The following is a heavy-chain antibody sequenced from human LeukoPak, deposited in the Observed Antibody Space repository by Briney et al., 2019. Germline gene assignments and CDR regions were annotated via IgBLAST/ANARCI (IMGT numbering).Heavy chain of an antibody. CDR1: GFTFRNHW. CDR2: ISSDGSST. V-gene: IGHV3-74*03. J-gene: IGHJ4*02. D-gene: IGHD6-6*01. Sequence: GGSLRLSCAASGFTFRNHWMHWVRQTPGKGLVWVSRISSDGSSTTHADSVKGRFTISRDNAKNTLYLQMNNLRAEDTAMYYCARDQRVTGRPDIDYWGQGTPVIVSS. CDR3: ARDQRVTGRPDIDY.